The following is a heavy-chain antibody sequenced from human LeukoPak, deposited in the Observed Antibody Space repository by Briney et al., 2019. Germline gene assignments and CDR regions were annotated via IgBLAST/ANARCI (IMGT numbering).Heavy chain of an antibody. J-gene: IGHJ5*02. CDR3: AKDNGWFDP. CDR2: IWYDGSNK. Sequence: PGGSLRLSCAASGFTFSRYGMHWVRQAPGKGLEWMAVIWYDGSNKYYADSVKGRFTISRDNSKNTLYLQMNSLRAEDTAVYYCAKDNGWFDPWGQGTLVTVSS. CDR1: GFTFSRYG. V-gene: IGHV3-30*02.